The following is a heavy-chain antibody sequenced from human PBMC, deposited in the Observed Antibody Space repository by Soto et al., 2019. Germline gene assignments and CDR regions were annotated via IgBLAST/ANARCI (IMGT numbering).Heavy chain of an antibody. V-gene: IGHV4-34*01. CDR2: INHSGST. CDR1: GGSFSGYY. Sequence: LSLTCAFYGGSFSGYYWSWIRQPPGKGLEWIGEINHSGSTNYNPSLKSRVTISVDTSKNQFSLKLSSVTAADTAVYYCARRTGYSSSWPRFDPWGQGTLVTV. J-gene: IGHJ5*02. CDR3: ARRTGYSSSWPRFDP. D-gene: IGHD6-13*01.